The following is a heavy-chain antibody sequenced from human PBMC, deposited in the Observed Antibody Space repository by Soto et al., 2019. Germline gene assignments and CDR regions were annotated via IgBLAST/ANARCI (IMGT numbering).Heavy chain of an antibody. CDR1: GFSFSSYA. V-gene: IGHV3-30*04. D-gene: IGHD3-3*01. CDR2: ISYDGRNK. CDR3: AREIERLLGY. J-gene: IGHJ4*02. Sequence: QVQLVESGGGVVQPGRSLRLSCAASGFSFSSYAMHWVRQAPGKGLEWVAVISYDGRNKYYADSVKGRFSISRDNSKNTLYLQMNSLRAEDTAVYYCAREIERLLGYWGQGCLVTVSS.